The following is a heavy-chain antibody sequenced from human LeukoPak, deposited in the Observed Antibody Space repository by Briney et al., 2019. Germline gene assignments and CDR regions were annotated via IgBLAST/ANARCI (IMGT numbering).Heavy chain of an antibody. CDR1: GGSISSSSYY. J-gene: IGHJ4*02. D-gene: IGHD6-19*01. Sequence: SETLSLTCTVSGGSISSSSYYWGWIRQPPGKGLEWIGTIYYSGSTYYNSSLKSRVTISVDTSKNQFSLKLSSVTAADTAVYYCARKSSGWYRGYFDYWGQGTLVTVSS. CDR2: IYYSGST. V-gene: IGHV4-39*01. CDR3: ARKSSGWYRGYFDY.